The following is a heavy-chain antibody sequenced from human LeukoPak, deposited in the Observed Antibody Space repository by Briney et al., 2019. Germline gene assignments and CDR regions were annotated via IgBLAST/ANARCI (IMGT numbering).Heavy chain of an antibody. CDR2: IKPDGSVT. D-gene: IGHD2/OR15-2a*01. Sequence: GGSLRLSCAASGFTFTNYWMYWVRQAPGKGPVWVSRIKPDGSVTDYADSVKGRFTISRDDAKNSLCLQMNSLRAEDTATYYCARGEFGDYYYFYMDVWGKGTTVTVSS. CDR1: GFTFTNYW. V-gene: IGHV3-74*01. CDR3: ARGEFGDYYYFYMDV. J-gene: IGHJ6*03.